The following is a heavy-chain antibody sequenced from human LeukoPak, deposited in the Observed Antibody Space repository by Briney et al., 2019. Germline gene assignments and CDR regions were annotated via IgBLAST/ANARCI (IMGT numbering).Heavy chain of an antibody. D-gene: IGHD2-15*01. J-gene: IGHJ5*02. V-gene: IGHV1-2*02. CDR2: INPNSGGT. CDR3: ARGYCTGGSCPGAWFDP. Sequence: ASVKVSCKASGYTFTGYHIHWVRQAPGQGLEWMGWINPNSGGTNYAQKFQGRVTMTRDTSISTAYIELNSLRSDDTAVYYCARGYCTGGSCPGAWFDPWGQGTLVTVSS. CDR1: GYTFTGYH.